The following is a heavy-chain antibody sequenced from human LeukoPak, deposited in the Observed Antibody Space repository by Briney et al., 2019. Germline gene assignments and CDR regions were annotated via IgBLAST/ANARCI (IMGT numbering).Heavy chain of an antibody. Sequence: GGSLRLSCAASGFIVSNTYMTWVRQAPGKGLEWVSVIHNDGSTYYADSVKGRFTISRDNSKNMFFLRMNGLRVEDTAVYFCASLARDYWGQGTLVSVSS. V-gene: IGHV3-53*01. J-gene: IGHJ4*02. CDR1: GFIVSNTY. CDR2: IHNDGST. CDR3: ASLARDY. D-gene: IGHD3-3*02.